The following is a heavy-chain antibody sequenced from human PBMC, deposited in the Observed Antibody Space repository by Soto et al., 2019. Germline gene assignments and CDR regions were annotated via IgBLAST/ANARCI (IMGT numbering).Heavy chain of an antibody. V-gene: IGHV3-11*06. CDR2: ISSSSSYT. Sequence: GGSLRLSCAASGFTFSDYYMSWIRQAPGKGLEWVSYISSSSSYTNYADSVKGRFTISRDNAKNSLYLQMNSLRAEDTAVYYCASRRYSSGRGYYFDYWGQGTLVTV. CDR1: GFTFSDYY. CDR3: ASRRYSSGRGYYFDY. J-gene: IGHJ4*02. D-gene: IGHD6-19*01.